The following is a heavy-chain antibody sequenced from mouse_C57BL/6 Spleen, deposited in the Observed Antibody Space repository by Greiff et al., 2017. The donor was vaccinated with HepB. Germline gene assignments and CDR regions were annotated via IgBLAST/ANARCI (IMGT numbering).Heavy chain of an antibody. J-gene: IGHJ2*01. CDR1: GYTFTDYE. D-gene: IGHD1-1*01. V-gene: IGHV1-15*01. CDR3: TRKYYGSRRDYYFDY. Sequence: QVQLKQSGAELVRPGASVTLSCKASGYTFTDYEMHWVKQTPVHGLEWIGAIDPETGGTAYNQKFKGKAILTADKSSSTAYMELRSLTSEDSAVYYCTRKYYGSRRDYYFDYWGQGTTLTVSS. CDR2: IDPETGGT.